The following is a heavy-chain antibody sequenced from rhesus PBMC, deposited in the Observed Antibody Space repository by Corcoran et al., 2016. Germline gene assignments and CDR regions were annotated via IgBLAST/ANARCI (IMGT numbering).Heavy chain of an antibody. CDR3: ARDTGYCSGGVCYTFGY. D-gene: IGHD2-39*02. CDR2: IGVSSGST. V-gene: IGHV4-127*01. J-gene: IGHJ4*01. CDR1: GYSISSGYG. Sequence: QVQLQESGPGLVKPSETLSLTCAVSGYSISSGYGWSWIRQPPGKGGEGFGYIGVSSGSTNYNPSRKSRVTISKDTSKNQFSLKLSSVTAADTAGYYCARDTGYCSGGVCYTFGYWGQGVLVTVSS.